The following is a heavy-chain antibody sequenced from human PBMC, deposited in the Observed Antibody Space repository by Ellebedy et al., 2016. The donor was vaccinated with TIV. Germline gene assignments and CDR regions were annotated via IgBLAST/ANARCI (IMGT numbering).Heavy chain of an antibody. J-gene: IGHJ4*02. CDR1: GFTFTNYY. CDR3: ARTGYSWEGLDR. V-gene: IGHV3-11*04. Sequence: GGSLRLXCAASGFTFTNYYMSWIRQAPGKGLEWVSYISSSGSTIYYANSVKGRFTISRDNALNSLYLQMNSLSPDDTALYYCARTGYSWEGLDRWGQGTLVTVSA. D-gene: IGHD2-15*01. CDR2: ISSSGSTI.